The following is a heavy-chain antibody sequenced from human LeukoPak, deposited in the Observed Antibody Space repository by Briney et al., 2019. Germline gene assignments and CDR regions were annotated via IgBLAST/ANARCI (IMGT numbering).Heavy chain of an antibody. CDR3: ARLGRGYSYGSGWFDP. J-gene: IGHJ5*02. CDR2: IHYSGSA. V-gene: IGHV4-59*08. CDR1: GGSISSFY. Sequence: PSETLSLTCAVSGGSISSFYWSWVRQPPGKGLEWIGNIHYSGSANYNPSLRSRVTISVDTSKNQFSLKLSSVTAADTAVYYCARLGRGYSYGSGWFDPWGQGTLVTVSS. D-gene: IGHD5-18*01.